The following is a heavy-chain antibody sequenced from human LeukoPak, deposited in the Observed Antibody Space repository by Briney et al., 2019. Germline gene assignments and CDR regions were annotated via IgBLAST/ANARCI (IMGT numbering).Heavy chain of an antibody. V-gene: IGHV1-69*05. D-gene: IGHD2-21*02. Sequence: GASVKVSCKASGGTFSSYAISWVRQAPGQGLEWMGGIIPIFGTANYAQKFQGRVTITTDESTSTAYMELSSLRSEDTAVYYCARRGCSGDCLIPTLSWYFDLWGRGTLATVSS. J-gene: IGHJ2*01. CDR3: ARRGCSGDCLIPTLSWYFDL. CDR2: IIPIFGTA. CDR1: GGTFSSYA.